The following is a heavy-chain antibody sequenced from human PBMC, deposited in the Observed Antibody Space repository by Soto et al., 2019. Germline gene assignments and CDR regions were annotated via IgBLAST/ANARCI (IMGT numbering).Heavy chain of an antibody. CDR2: IRGFSPYT. V-gene: IGHV3-21*01. Sequence: GSLRLSCISSGFTFRTYTMNWVRQAPGKGLEWVSGIRGFSPYTFYAESVKGRFTISRDNAKNSLFLQMNSLRAEDTAVYYCARDRGYDAHDLSYSSMDVWGQGTTGTVSS. J-gene: IGHJ6*02. CDR1: GFTFRTYT. D-gene: IGHD5-18*01. CDR3: ARDRGYDAHDLSYSSMDV.